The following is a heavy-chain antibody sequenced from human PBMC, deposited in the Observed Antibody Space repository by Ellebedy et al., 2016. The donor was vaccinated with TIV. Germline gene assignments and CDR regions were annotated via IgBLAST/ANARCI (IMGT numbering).Heavy chain of an antibody. CDR3: ARDDVTVTTSPVDY. Sequence: AASVKVSCKASGGSFSSYAISWVRQAPGQGLEWMGRIIPILGIANSAQKFQGRVTFTADKSTSTAYMELSSLRSEDTAMYYCARDDVTVTTSPVDYWGQGTLVTVSS. V-gene: IGHV1-69*04. CDR2: IIPILGIA. CDR1: GGSFSSYA. J-gene: IGHJ4*02. D-gene: IGHD4-11*01.